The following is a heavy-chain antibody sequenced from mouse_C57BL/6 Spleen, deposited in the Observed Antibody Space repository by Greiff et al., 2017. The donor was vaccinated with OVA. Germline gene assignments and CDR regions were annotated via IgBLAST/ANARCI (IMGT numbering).Heavy chain of an antibody. CDR1: GFTFSSYA. J-gene: IGHJ2*01. CDR3: ARDRGHGTGYFDY. Sequence: EVKLMESGGGLVKPGGSLKLSCAASGFTFSSYAMSWVRQTPEKMLEWVATISDGGSYTYYPDNVKGRFTISRDNAKNNLYLQMSHLKSEDTAMYYCARDRGHGTGYFDYWGQGTTLTVSS. V-gene: IGHV5-4*01. D-gene: IGHD3-1*01. CDR2: ISDGGSYT.